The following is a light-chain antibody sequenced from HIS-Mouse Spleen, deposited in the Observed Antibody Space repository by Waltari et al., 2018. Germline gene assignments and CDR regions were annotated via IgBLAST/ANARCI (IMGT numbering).Light chain of an antibody. Sequence: QSMLTQPPSASGTPVQRVTISCSGRSPNIGINTVSWYQQPPGTAPKPLSYKNNQRPSGVPDRFSGAKSGTSASLAISGLRSEDEGEYYCAAWDDSLSGPVFGGGTKLTVL. V-gene: IGLV1-47*01. CDR1: SPNIGINT. CDR3: AAWDDSLSGPV. J-gene: IGLJ3*02. CDR2: KNN.